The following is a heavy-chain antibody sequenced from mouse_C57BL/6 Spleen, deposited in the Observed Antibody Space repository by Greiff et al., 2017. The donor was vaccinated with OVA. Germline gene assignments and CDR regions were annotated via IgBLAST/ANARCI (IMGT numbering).Heavy chain of an antibody. CDR1: GYSITSGYY. V-gene: IGHV3-6*01. CDR3: ARGGTYYSNYEAWFAY. D-gene: IGHD2-5*01. Sequence: VQLQQSGPGLVKPSQSLSLTCTVTGYSITSGYYWNWIRQFPGNKLEWMGYISYDGSNNYNPSLKNRITITRDTSKNQFCLKLNSVTTEDTATYYCARGGTYYSNYEAWFAYWGQGTLVTVSA. J-gene: IGHJ3*01. CDR2: ISYDGSN.